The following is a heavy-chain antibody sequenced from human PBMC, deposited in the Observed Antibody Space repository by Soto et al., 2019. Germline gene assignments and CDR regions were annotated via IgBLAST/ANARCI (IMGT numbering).Heavy chain of an antibody. CDR1: GGSISSYY. Sequence: QLQLQESGPGLVKPSETLSLTCTVSGGSISSYYWSWIRQPPGKGLEWIGYIYYSGSTNYNPSLKSRVTISVDTSKNQFPLMLSSVTAADTAVYYCARRWGSVFDFWGQGTLVTVSS. J-gene: IGHJ4*02. CDR2: IYYSGST. V-gene: IGHV4-59*08. CDR3: ARRWGSVFDF. D-gene: IGHD3-10*01.